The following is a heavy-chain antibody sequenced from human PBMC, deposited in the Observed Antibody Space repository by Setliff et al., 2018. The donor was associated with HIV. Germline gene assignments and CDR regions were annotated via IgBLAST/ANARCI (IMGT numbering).Heavy chain of an antibody. CDR1: GGSISSSSYY. D-gene: IGHD3-10*01. CDR3: ARHGLLWFGAGYNWFDP. V-gene: IGHV4-61*05. J-gene: IGHJ5*02. CDR2: IYHSGST. Sequence: SETLSLTCTVSGGSISSSSYYWGWVRQPPGKGLEWIGEIYHSGSTNYNPSLKSRVTISVDKSKNQFSLKLSSVTAADTAVYYCARHGLLWFGAGYNWFDPWGQGTLVTVSS.